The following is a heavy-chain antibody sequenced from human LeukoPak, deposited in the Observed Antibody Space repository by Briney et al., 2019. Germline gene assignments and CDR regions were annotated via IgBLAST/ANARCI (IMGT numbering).Heavy chain of an antibody. CDR3: ARGGIMITFGGVIALNWFDP. V-gene: IGHV4-59*01. CDR2: IYYSGST. D-gene: IGHD3-16*02. J-gene: IGHJ5*02. Sequence: SETLSLTCTVSGGSISSYYWSWIRQPPGKGLEWIGYIYYSGSTNYNPSLKSRVTLSVDTSKNQFSLKLSSVTAADTAVYYCARGGIMITFGGVIALNWFDPWGQGTLVTVSS. CDR1: GGSISSYY.